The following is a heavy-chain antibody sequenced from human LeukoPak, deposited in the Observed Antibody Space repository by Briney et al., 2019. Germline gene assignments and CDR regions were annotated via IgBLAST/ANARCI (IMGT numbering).Heavy chain of an antibody. CDR2: INHSGST. Sequence: GSLRLSCAASGFTFSSYSMNWVRQAPGKGLEWIGEINHSGSTNYNPSLKSRVTISVDTSKNQFSLKLSSVTAADTAVYYCASPSRYSRGYFDYWGQGTLVTVSS. CDR3: ASPSRYSRGYFDY. V-gene: IGHV4-34*01. J-gene: IGHJ4*02. D-gene: IGHD2-15*01. CDR1: GFTFSSYS.